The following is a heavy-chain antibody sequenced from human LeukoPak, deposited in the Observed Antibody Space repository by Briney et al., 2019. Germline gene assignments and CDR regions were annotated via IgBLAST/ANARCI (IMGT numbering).Heavy chain of an antibody. CDR3: ARGSSSWYGRPFDY. V-gene: IGHV4-34*01. CDR2: INHSGST. D-gene: IGHD6-13*01. J-gene: IGHJ4*02. CDR1: GGSFSGYY. Sequence: SETLSLTCAVYGGSFSGYYWSWIRQPPGKGLEWIGEINHSGSTNYNPSLKSRVTISVDTSKNQFSLKLGSVTAADTAVYYCARGSSSWYGRPFDYWGQGTLVTVSS.